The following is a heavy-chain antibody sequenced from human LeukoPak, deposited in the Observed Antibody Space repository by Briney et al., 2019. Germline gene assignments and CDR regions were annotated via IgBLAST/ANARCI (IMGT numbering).Heavy chain of an antibody. V-gene: IGHV4-59*12. CDR1: GGSISSYY. J-gene: IGHJ4*02. D-gene: IGHD3-22*01. CDR3: ARGRKTGYYYDSSGYYDRYYFDY. Sequence: SETLSLTCTVSGGSISSYYWSWIRQPPGKGLEWIGYIYYSGSTNYNPSLKSRVTISVDTSKNQFSLKLSSVTAADTAVYYCARGRKTGYYYDSSGYYDRYYFDYWGQGTLVTVSS. CDR2: IYYSGST.